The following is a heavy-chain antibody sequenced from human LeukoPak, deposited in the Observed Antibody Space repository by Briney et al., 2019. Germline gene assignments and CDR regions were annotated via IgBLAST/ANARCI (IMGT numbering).Heavy chain of an antibody. CDR1: GFTFSSYA. CDR2: IGGSGGST. J-gene: IGHJ4*02. CDR3: AKDRLLNCRGDCYIFDY. V-gene: IGHV3-23*01. Sequence: GGSLRLSCAASGFTFSSYAMSWVRQAPGKGLEWVSAIGGSGGSTYYADSVKGRFTISRDNSKNTLYLQLNGLRTEDTALYYCAKDRLLNCRGDCYIFDYWGQGTLVTVSS. D-gene: IGHD2-21*01.